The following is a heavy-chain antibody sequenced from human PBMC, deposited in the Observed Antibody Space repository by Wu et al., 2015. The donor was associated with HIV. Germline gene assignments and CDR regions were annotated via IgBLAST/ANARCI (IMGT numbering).Heavy chain of an antibody. J-gene: IGHJ5*02. D-gene: IGHD1-26*01. CDR1: GTSVSSDYY. CDR2: LYHTGST. Sequence: QVQLQESGPGLVKPSETLSLTCVVSGTSVSSDYYWGWIRQTPGKGLEWIGTLYHTGSTYYNPSLKSRVTISVDTSQNHFSLKLNSVTAADTAVYYCAREGGSYPDNWFDPWGQGTLVTVSS. CDR3: AREGGSYPDNWFDP. V-gene: IGHV4-38-2*02.